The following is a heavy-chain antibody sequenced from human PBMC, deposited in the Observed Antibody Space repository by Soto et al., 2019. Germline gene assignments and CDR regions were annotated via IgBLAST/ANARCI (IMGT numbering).Heavy chain of an antibody. Sequence: ASVKVSCKASGFTFTSYYMHWVRQAPGQGLEWMGLINPSGGSTNYAQKFQGRLTMTRDTSTSTVYMELSSLRSEDTAVYYCARSWWGTDRLLAYNWFDPWGQGTPVTVSS. CDR2: INPSGGST. CDR1: GFTFTSYY. J-gene: IGHJ5*02. V-gene: IGHV1-46*03. CDR3: ARSWWGTDRLLAYNWFDP. D-gene: IGHD2-2*01.